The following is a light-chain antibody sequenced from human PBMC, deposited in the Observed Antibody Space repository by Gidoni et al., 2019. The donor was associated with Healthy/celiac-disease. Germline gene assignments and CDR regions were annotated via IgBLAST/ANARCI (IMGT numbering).Light chain of an antibody. CDR1: QSVSSSD. V-gene: IGKV3-20*01. J-gene: IGKJ1*01. Sequence: EIVLTQSPGTLSFSPGERATLSCRASQSVSSSDLAWYQQKPGQAPRLLIYGASSSGAGTDLTLTISRLEPEDFAVYYCQQDGSSPRTFGQGTKVEIK. CDR2: GAS. CDR3: QQDGSSPRT.